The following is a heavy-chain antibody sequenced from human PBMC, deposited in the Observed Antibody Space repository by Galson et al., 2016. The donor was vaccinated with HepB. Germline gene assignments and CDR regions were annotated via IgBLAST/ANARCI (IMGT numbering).Heavy chain of an antibody. CDR2: IRARSSGGTT. CDR1: GFPFSENA. J-gene: IGHJ4*02. Sequence: SLRLSCATSGFPFSENAMTWVRQAPGKGLEWVGFIRARSSGGTTAYAASVTGRFSISRDDSKNVAYLQLSSLKAEDTGMYYCTTDAAPQYWGQGTLVTVSS. D-gene: IGHD6-13*01. V-gene: IGHV3-49*04. CDR3: TTDAAPQY.